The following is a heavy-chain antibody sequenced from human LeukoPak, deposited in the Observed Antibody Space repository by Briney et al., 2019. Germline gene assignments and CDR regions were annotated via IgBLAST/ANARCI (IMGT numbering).Heavy chain of an antibody. Sequence: GGSLRLSCAASGFTFSSYWMHWVRQAPGKGLVWVSRINSDGSSTSYADSVKGRFTLSRDNARNTLYLQVNSLRAEDTAAYYFARVLGSWEQFPEAGNWGRGT. V-gene: IGHV3-74*01. D-gene: IGHD1-26*01. CDR2: INSDGSST. J-gene: IGHJ4*02. CDR1: GFTFSSYW. CDR3: ARVLGSWEQFPEAGN.